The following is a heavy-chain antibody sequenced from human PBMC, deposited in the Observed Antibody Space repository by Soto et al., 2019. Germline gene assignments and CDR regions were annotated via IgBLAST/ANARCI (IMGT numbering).Heavy chain of an antibody. V-gene: IGHV4-39*01. CDR1: GGSISSSSYY. CDR2: IYYSGST. CDR3: ARHFGELFKAYYYYYMDV. J-gene: IGHJ6*03. D-gene: IGHD3-10*01. Sequence: PSQTLSLTCTVSGGSISSSSYYWGWIRQPPGKGLEWIGSIYYSGSTYYNPSLQSRVTISVDTSKNQFSLKLSSVSAADTAVYYCARHFGELFKAYYYYYMDVWGKGTTVTVSS.